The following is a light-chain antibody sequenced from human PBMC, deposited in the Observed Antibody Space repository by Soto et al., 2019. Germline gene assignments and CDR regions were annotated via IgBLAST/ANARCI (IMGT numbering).Light chain of an antibody. V-gene: IGKV3-11*01. J-gene: IGKJ4*01. CDR3: HQRSNWPELT. CDR1: QSVSSY. Sequence: EIVLTQSPATLSLSPGERATLSCRASQSVSSYLAWYQQKPGQAPRLLIYDASNRATGIPARISGSGSGTDFTLTISSLEPEDFAVYYCHQRSNWPELTFGGGIKVEIK. CDR2: DAS.